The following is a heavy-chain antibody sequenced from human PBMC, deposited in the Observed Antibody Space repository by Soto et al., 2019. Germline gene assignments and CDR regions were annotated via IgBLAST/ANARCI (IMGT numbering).Heavy chain of an antibody. CDR1: GFTFSSYA. J-gene: IGHJ6*02. CDR2: ISGSGGST. Sequence: GGSLRLSCAASGFTFSSYAMSWVRQAPGKGLEWVSAISGSGGSTYYADSVKGRFTISRDNSKNTLYLQMNSLRAEDTAVYYCAIHNGETLYYGMDVWGQGTTVTVSS. D-gene: IGHD1-20*01. V-gene: IGHV3-23*01. CDR3: AIHNGETLYYGMDV.